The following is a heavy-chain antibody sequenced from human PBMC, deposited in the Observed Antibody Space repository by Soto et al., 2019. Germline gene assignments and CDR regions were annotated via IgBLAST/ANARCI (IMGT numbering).Heavy chain of an antibody. CDR1: GFTFSSSW. D-gene: IGHD6-19*01. J-gene: IGHJ4*02. CDR3: VGSDRYAY. Sequence: PGGSLRLSCAASGFTFSSSWMRWVRQAPGKGLEWVANIKQDGSEKYYVDSVKGRCTISRDNAKNSLYLQMNILRAEDTAVYYCVGSDRYAYWGQGTLVTVSS. V-gene: IGHV3-7*01. CDR2: IKQDGSEK.